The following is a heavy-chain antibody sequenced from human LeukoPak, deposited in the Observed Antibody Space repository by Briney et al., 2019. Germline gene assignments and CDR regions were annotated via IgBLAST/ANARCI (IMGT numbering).Heavy chain of an antibody. CDR1: GFTFSSYW. D-gene: IGHD2-8*01. CDR2: INSDGSST. CDR3: ARESGYCTNGVCRYYFDY. Sequence: LGGSLGLSCAASGFTFSSYWMHWARQAPGKGLVWVSRINSDGSSTSYADSVKGRFTISRDNAKNTLYLQMNSLRAEDTAVYYCARESGYCTNGVCRYYFDYWGQGTLVTVSS. J-gene: IGHJ4*02. V-gene: IGHV3-74*01.